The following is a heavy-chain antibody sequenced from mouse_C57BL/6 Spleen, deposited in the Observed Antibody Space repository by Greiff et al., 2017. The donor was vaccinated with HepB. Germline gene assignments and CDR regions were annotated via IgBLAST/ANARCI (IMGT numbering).Heavy chain of an antibody. V-gene: IGHV1-81*01. CDR3: ARGLRLQDYFDY. CDR1: GYTFTSYG. CDR2: IYPRSGNT. D-gene: IGHD3-2*02. Sequence: QVQLQQSGAELARPGASVKLSCKASGYTFTSYGISWVKQRTGQGLEWIGEIYPRSGNTYYNEKFKGKATLTADKSSSTAYMELRSLTSQDSAVYFCARGLRLQDYFDYWGQGTTLTVSS. J-gene: IGHJ2*01.